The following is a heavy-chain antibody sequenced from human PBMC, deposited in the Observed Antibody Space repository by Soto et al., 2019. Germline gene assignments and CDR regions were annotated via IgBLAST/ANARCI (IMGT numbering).Heavy chain of an antibody. CDR1: GFTFSNYG. CDR2: IWYDGSNK. J-gene: IGHJ6*02. Sequence: GESLKISCAASGFTFSNYGMHWVRQAPGKGLEWLAVIWYDGSNKYYADSVKGRFTISRDNSKNTLYLQMNSLRAEDTAVYYCARDTPDTYSGSYSLYYYYGMDVWGQGTAVTVSS. D-gene: IGHD1-26*01. CDR3: ARDTPDTYSGSYSLYYYYGMDV. V-gene: IGHV3-33*01.